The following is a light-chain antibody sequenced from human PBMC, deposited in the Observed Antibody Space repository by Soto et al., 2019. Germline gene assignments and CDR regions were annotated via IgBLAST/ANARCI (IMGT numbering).Light chain of an antibody. CDR1: QDISSY. V-gene: IGKV1-9*01. CDR3: QHYNAFPWP. J-gene: IGKJ1*01. CDR2: ATS. Sequence: IQLTQSPSSLSASVGDRVTVTCRASQDISSYLAWYQQKPGKAPKLLIYATSTLQSGVPSRFSGSGSGTDFALTISSLQPEDFATYYCQHYNAFPWPFGQGTKVEIK.